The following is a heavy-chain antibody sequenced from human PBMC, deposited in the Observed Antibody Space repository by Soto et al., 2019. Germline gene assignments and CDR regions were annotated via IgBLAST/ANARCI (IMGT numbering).Heavy chain of an antibody. D-gene: IGHD6-19*01. CDR2: INPSGGST. J-gene: IGHJ1*01. CDR3: AKGVPGIAVAGTGYFQH. V-gene: IGHV1-46*01. CDR1: GYTFTSHY. Sequence: APVKVSCKASGYTFTSHYMHWVRQAPGQRLEWMGIINPSGGSTSYAQKFQGRVTMTRDTSTSTVYMELSSLRSEDTAVYYCAKGVPGIAVAGTGYFQHWGQGTLVTVSS.